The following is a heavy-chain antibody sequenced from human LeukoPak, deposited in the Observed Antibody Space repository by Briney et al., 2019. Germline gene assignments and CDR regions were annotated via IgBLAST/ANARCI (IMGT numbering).Heavy chain of an antibody. CDR1: GYTFTGYY. CDR2: INPNSGGT. CDR3: ARGTTVKLAWFDP. V-gene: IGHV1-2*02. J-gene: IGHJ5*02. D-gene: IGHD4-17*01. Sequence: ASVKVSCKASGYTFTGYYVHWVRQAPGQGLEWMGWINPNSGGTNSAQKFQGRVTMTRDTSISTAYMELSRLRSDDTAVYYCARGTTVKLAWFDPWGQGTLVTVSS.